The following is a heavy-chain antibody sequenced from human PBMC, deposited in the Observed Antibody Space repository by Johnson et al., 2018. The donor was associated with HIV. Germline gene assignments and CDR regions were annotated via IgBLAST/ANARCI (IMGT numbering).Heavy chain of an antibody. CDR2: ISSSGSTI. V-gene: IGHV3-11*04. CDR1: GFSFSDYY. CDR3: ARELTSGLDYDAFDI. Sequence: QVQLVESGGGLVQPGGSLRLSCAASGFSFSDYYMSWIRQAPGKGLEWVSYISSSGSTIYYADSVKGRFTISRDNAKNSLYLQMNSLRAEDTAVYYCARELTSGLDYDAFDIWGQGTMVTVSS. D-gene: IGHD1-14*01. J-gene: IGHJ3*02.